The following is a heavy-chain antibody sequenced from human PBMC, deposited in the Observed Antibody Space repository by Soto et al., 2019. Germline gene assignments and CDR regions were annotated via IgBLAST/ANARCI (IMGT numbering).Heavy chain of an antibody. CDR2: IIPIFGTA. CDR1: GGTFSSYA. J-gene: IGHJ5*02. V-gene: IGHV1-69*06. D-gene: IGHD3-10*01. Sequence: GASVKVSCKASGGTFSSYAISWVRQAPGQGLEWMGGIIPIFGTANYAQKFQGRVTITADKSTSTAYMELSSLRSEDTAVYYCAREGGLTWFGALRVGCFDPWGQGTLVTVSS. CDR3: AREGGLTWFGALRVGCFDP.